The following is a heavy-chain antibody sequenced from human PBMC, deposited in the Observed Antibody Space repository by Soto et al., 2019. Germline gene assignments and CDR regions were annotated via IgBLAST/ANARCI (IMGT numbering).Heavy chain of an antibody. CDR3: ERATTDETGNY. D-gene: IGHD4-17*01. J-gene: IGHJ4*02. Sequence: GQLLQSGAEVKKPGASVKVSCKASVYTFTSYGISWVRQAPGQGLEWMGWISAYNGNTNYTQKLQGRVTMTTNTPTTTAYMELRSLRSDDTAVYYCERATTDETGNYGGQGTLVTVSS. CDR2: ISAYNGNT. CDR1: VYTFTSYG. V-gene: IGHV1-18*01.